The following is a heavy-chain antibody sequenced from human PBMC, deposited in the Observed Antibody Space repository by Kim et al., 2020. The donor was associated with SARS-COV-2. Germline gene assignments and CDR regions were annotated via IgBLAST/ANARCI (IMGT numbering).Heavy chain of an antibody. CDR3: ARGRAGVVPSPILGLGPYYESQILDV. V-gene: IGHV4-34*01. CDR1: VGSLSGYH. D-gene: IGHD3-16*01. CDR2: INHIGST. J-gene: IGHJ6*02. Sequence: SETLSLTCAVYVGSLSGYHWTWIRRSQGKGLEWIGEINHIGSTKNNPSLNSRVIISLDTSKKQFSLNMRSMTAADTAVYYCARGRAGVVPSPILGLGPYYESQILDVWGQGTTVTVSS.